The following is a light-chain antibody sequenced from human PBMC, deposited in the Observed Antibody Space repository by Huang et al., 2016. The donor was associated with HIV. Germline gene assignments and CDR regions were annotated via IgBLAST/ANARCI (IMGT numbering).Light chain of an antibody. V-gene: IGKV3-15*01. Sequence: ELVMTQSPVTLSASPGERDTLSCWARQSVSRNLAWFQQKHGQAPRLLIYDTSIRYTGIPDRFSGSGSGTDYALTISSLQSEDFAFYYCQQYSDWPRTFGPGTKVDMK. CDR2: DTS. J-gene: IGKJ3*01. CDR3: QQYSDWPRT. CDR1: QSVSRN.